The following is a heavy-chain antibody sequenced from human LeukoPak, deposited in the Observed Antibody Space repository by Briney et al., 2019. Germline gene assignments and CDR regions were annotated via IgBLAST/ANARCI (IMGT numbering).Heavy chain of an antibody. V-gene: IGHV1-2*02. CDR3: ARVYCSSTSCYRHGVRDAFDI. CDR2: INPNSGGT. CDR1: GYTFTGYY. D-gene: IGHD2-2*01. J-gene: IGHJ3*02. Sequence: GASVKVSCKASGYTFTGYYMHGVRQAPGQGLEWMGWINPNSGGTNYAQKFQGRVTMTRDTSISTAYMELSRLRSDDTAVYYCARVYCSSTSCYRHGVRDAFDIWGQGTMVTGSS.